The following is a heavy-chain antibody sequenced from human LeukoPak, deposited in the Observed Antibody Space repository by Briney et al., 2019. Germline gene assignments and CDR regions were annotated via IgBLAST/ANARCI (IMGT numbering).Heavy chain of an antibody. J-gene: IGHJ4*02. CDR1: GFTFSSYW. CDR3: ARRASFDY. V-gene: IGHV3-74*01. CDR2: INTDGSST. Sequence: PGGSLRLSCTASGFTFSSYWMHWVRQVPGKGLVWVSRINTDGSSTTYADSVKGRFTVSRDNAKNALYLQMNSLRAEDTAVYYCARRASFDYWGQGTLVTVSS.